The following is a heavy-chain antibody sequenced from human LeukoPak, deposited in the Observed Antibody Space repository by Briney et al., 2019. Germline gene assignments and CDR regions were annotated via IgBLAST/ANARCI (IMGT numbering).Heavy chain of an antibody. J-gene: IGHJ4*02. D-gene: IGHD6-13*01. Sequence: SETLSLTCAVYGGSFSGYYWSWIRQPPGKGLEWIGEINHSGSTNYNPSLKSRVTISVDTSKNQFSLKLSSVTAADTAVYYCARQQLPYYFDYWGQGTLVTVSS. CDR3: ARQQLPYYFDY. CDR1: GGSFSGYY. V-gene: IGHV4-34*01. CDR2: INHSGST.